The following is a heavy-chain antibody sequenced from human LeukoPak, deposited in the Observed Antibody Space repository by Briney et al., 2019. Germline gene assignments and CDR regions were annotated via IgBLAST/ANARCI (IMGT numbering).Heavy chain of an antibody. D-gene: IGHD3-22*01. CDR2: ISYDGSNK. V-gene: IGHV3-30*04. J-gene: IGHJ5*02. CDR1: GFTFSSYG. CDR3: TTDPAITMIVVATRWFDP. Sequence: GGSLRLSCAASGFTFSSYGVHWVRQAPGKGLEWVAVISYDGSNKYYAESVKGRFTISRDDSKNTLYLQMNSLKTEDTAVYYCTTDPAITMIVVATRWFDPWGQGTLVTVSS.